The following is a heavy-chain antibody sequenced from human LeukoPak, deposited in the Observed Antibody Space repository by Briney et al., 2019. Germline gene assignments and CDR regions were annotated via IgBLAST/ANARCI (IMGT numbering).Heavy chain of an antibody. CDR1: GYTLTSRY. V-gene: IGHV1-46*01. D-gene: IGHD3-9*01. Sequence: ASVTVSCTASGYTLTSRYMHWVRQAPGQGLEWMGIINPGGSTRNYAQKFQGRVTMTSDTSTSTVHMELSSLRPEDTAVFYCARSKALRLDDIYYWGQGTLVTVSS. CDR3: ARSKALRLDDIYY. J-gene: IGHJ4*02. CDR2: INPGGSTR.